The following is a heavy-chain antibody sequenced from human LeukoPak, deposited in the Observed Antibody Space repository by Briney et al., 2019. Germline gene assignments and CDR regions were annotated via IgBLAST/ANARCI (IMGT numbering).Heavy chain of an antibody. V-gene: IGHV4-59*11. J-gene: IGHJ4*02. CDR3: AKVGGSYYYFDY. CDR2: IYYSWST. Sequence: PSETLSLTCTFSVGSISSHYWSWIPQPPGKGLEGMGYIYYSWSTNYNPSLKSRVPISVNTSKNQFSLKLSSVTAADNAEYYCAKVGGSYYYFDYWGQGTLVTVSS. CDR1: VGSISSHY. D-gene: IGHD1-26*01.